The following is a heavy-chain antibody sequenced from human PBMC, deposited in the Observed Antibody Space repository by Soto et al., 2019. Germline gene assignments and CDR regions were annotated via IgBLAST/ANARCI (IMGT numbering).Heavy chain of an antibody. Sequence: QVQLVQSGAEVKKPGASVKVSCKASGYTFSTYGISWVRQAPGQGLEWMGWISGYNGNTDYAQKLQGRVTMTTDTSTSTAYMELRDLRSDDTALYYCARDDNGGWFEPWGQGTLVTVSS. CDR3: ARDDNGGWFEP. D-gene: IGHD1-1*01. J-gene: IGHJ5*02. CDR1: GYTFSTYG. V-gene: IGHV1-18*01. CDR2: ISGYNGNT.